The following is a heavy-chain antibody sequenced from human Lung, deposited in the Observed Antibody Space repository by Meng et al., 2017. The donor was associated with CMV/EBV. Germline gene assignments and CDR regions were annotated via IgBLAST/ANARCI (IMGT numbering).Heavy chain of an antibody. CDR1: GFTFSTSW. Sequence: SCAASGFTFSTSWMTWVRQAPGKGLEWVANIREDGSSKYYADPVKGRFTISRDNAKNSLFLQMSSLRAEDTAMYYCARAGLGYCSVTSCYNDYWGQGXLVTV. D-gene: IGHD2-2*02. CDR2: IREDGSSK. CDR3: ARAGLGYCSVTSCYNDY. J-gene: IGHJ4*02. V-gene: IGHV3-7*01.